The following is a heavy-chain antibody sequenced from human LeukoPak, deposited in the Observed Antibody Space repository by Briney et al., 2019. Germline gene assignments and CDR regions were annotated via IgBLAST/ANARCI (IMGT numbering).Heavy chain of an antibody. CDR1: GGSFSGYY. V-gene: IGHV4-34*01. CDR2: INHSGST. CDR3: ARTAAARYCSSTSCYLASGYYYYYYMDV. D-gene: IGHD2-2*01. Sequence: SETLSLTCAVYGGSFSGYYWSWIRQPPGKGLEWIGEINHSGSTNYNPSLKSRVTISVDTSKNQFSLKLSSVTAADTAVYYCARTAAARYCSSTSCYLASGYYYYYYMDVWGKGTTVTVSS. J-gene: IGHJ6*03.